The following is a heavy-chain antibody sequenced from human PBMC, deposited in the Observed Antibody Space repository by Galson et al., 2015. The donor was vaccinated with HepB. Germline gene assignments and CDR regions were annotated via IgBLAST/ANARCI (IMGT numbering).Heavy chain of an antibody. J-gene: IGHJ4*02. CDR2: IYPGDSDT. V-gene: IGHV5-51*01. D-gene: IGHD5-24*01. CDR1: GYRFTNYW. Sequence: QSGAEVKKPGESLKISCKGSGYRFTNYWIAWVRQMPGKGLEWMGIIYPGDSDTRYSPSFQGQVTISVDKSISTAYLQWSSLKASDSAIYYCAKVSLRATIMNPRGAFDYWGQGTLVTVSS. CDR3: AKVSLRATIMNPRGAFDY.